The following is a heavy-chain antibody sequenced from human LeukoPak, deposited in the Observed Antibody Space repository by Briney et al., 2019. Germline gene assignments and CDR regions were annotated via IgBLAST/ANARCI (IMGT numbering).Heavy chain of an antibody. CDR2: ISAYNGNT. V-gene: IGHV1-18*01. CDR1: GYTFTSYG. D-gene: IGHD2-15*01. J-gene: IGHJ3*02. Sequence: ASVKVSCKASGYTFTSYGISWVRQAPGQGLEWMGWISAYNGNTNYAQKLQGRVTITTDTSTSTAYMELRSLRSDDTAVYYCARAHPLWSMCCFRDAFDIWGQGTMVTVSS. CDR3: ARAHPLWSMCCFRDAFDI.